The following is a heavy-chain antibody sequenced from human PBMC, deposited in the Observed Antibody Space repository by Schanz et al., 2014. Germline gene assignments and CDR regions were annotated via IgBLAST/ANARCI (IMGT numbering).Heavy chain of an antibody. Sequence: DVQLLESGGGLVQPGGSLRLSCAASGFTFNNYSMHWVRQAPGKGLEWVSYISGSSSTKYYADSVKGRFTISRDNGKMSLYLQMNRVRAEDTAVYFWARDYESDLPSPRHDAFDVWGQGTVVTVSS. J-gene: IGHJ3*01. CDR2: ISGSSSTK. D-gene: IGHD3-22*01. CDR1: GFTFNNYS. V-gene: IGHV3-48*01. CDR3: ARDYESDLPSPRHDAFDV.